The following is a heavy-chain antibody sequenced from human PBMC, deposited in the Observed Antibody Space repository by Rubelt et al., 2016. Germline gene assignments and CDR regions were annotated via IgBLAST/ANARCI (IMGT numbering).Heavy chain of an antibody. CDR1: GDSISGYY. Sequence: QVQESGPGLVKPSETLSLTCTISGDSISGYYWGWIRQPPGKGLEWIGEIYHSGSTNYNPSLKSRVTISVDTSKKQFSLRLGSGTAADTAGYYCARVYRTSGYNWFDPWGQGTLVTVSS. CDR3: ARVYRTSGYNWFDP. CDR2: IYHSGST. J-gene: IGHJ5*02. V-gene: IGHV4-59*08. D-gene: IGHD3-10*01.